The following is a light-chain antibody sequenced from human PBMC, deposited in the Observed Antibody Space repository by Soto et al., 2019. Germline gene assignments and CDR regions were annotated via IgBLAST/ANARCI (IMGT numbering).Light chain of an antibody. V-gene: IGLV2-14*01. CDR1: SSDVGGYTY. CDR2: DVS. J-gene: IGLJ1*01. Sequence: QSALTQPASVSGSPGQSITISCAGTSSDVGGYTYVSWYQQHPGKAPKLMIYDVSNRPSGVSNRFSGSKSGNTASLTISGLQAEDEADYYCTSYTSSSTPSVFGGGTKVTVL. CDR3: TSYTSSSTPSV.